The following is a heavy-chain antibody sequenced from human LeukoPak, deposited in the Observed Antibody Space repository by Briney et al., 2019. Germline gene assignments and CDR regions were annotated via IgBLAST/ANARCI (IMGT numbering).Heavy chain of an antibody. CDR3: ARVGFAMVWGVIIVANSYFYYFDI. V-gene: IGHV3-69-1*01. Sequence: TGGSLGLSCAAWVLILSVYSMKGARQAPGKGLEWVSSITSGDFVYFADALKGRFTISRDNAKSSLYLEMNSLRADDTAGYYCARVGFAMVWGVIIVANSYFYYFDIWGKGTTVTVSS. CDR1: VLILSVYS. CDR2: ITSGDFV. J-gene: IGHJ6*03. D-gene: IGHD3-10*01.